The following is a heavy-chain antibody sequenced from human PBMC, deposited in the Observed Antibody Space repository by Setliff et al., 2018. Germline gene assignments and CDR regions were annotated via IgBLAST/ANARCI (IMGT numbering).Heavy chain of an antibody. CDR3: AKDSLSGWSAVDY. CDR2: ISGSGGST. CDR1: GFTFSSYA. Sequence: PGGSLRLSCAASGFTFSSYAMSWVRQAPGKGLEWVSAISGSGGSTYYADSVKGRFTISRDNSKNTVYLEMNSLRPEDTAVYYCAKDSLSGWSAVDYWGQGTLVTVSS. D-gene: IGHD6-19*01. V-gene: IGHV3-23*01. J-gene: IGHJ4*02.